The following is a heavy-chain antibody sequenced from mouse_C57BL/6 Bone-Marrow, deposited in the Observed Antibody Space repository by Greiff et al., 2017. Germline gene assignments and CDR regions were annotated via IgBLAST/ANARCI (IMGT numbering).Heavy chain of an antibody. Sequence: QVQLKQPGAELVKPGASVKLSCKASGYTFTSYWMQWVKQRPGQGLEWIGEIDPSDSYTNYNQKFKGKATLTVDTSSSTAYMQLSSLTSEDSADYYCAREGIYYYGSSYVPFADWGQGTLVTVSA. V-gene: IGHV1-50*01. CDR2: IDPSDSYT. J-gene: IGHJ3*01. CDR1: GYTFTSYW. D-gene: IGHD1-1*01. CDR3: AREGIYYYGSSYVPFAD.